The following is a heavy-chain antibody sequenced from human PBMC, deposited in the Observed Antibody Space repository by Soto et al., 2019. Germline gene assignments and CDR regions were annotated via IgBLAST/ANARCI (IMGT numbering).Heavy chain of an antibody. Sequence: SETLSLTCTVSGGSISSGDYYWSWIRQPPGKGLEWIGYIYSSGSTYYNPSLKSRVTISVDTSENQFSLRLSSVTAADTAVYYCARPTPYYCYAMDVWGQGTTVTVSS. CDR1: GGSISSGDYY. CDR2: IYSSGST. J-gene: IGHJ6*02. V-gene: IGHV4-30-4*01. CDR3: ARPTPYYCYAMDV.